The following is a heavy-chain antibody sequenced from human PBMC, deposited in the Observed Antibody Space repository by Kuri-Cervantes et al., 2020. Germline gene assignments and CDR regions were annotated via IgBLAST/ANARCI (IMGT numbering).Heavy chain of an antibody. CDR3: ARAASDYDFWTATYYYYGMDV. Sequence: GESLKISCAASGFTFSSYGMHWVRQAPGKGLEWVAVIWYDGSNKYYADSVKGRFTISRDNSKNTLYLQMNSLRAEDTAVYYCARAASDYDFWTATYYYYGMDVWGQGTTVTVSS. CDR2: IWYDGSNK. J-gene: IGHJ6*02. D-gene: IGHD3-3*01. CDR1: GFTFSSYG. V-gene: IGHV3-33*01.